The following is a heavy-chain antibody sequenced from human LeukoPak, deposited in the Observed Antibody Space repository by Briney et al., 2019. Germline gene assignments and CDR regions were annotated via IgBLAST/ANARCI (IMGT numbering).Heavy chain of an antibody. Sequence: ETLSLTRTVSGGSISNYYWSWLRQPPGKGLEWIGHIYSSGSTNYNPSLRSRLTISVDTSTSQLSLKLTSVTAADTAVYYCARHKPTGSYPLELWGQGTLVTVSS. CDR3: ARHKPTGSYPLEL. CDR1: GGSISNYY. V-gene: IGHV4-59*08. J-gene: IGHJ4*02. CDR2: IYSSGST. D-gene: IGHD3-10*01.